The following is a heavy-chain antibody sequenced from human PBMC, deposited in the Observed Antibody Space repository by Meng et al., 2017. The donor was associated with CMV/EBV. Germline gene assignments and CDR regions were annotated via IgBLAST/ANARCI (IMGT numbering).Heavy chain of an antibody. V-gene: IGHV1-69*05. CDR2: IIPIFGTA. CDR3: ASDSDVELGYSSSTSCYLGY. Sequence: SVPVSRLASVCTFSSYAISWVRPAPGQGLEWMGGIIPIFGTANYAPEFQGRVTITTDESTSTAYMELSSLRSEDTAVYYCASDSDVELGYSSSTSCYLGYWGQGTLVTVSS. J-gene: IGHJ4*02. D-gene: IGHD2-2*01. CDR1: VCTFSSYA.